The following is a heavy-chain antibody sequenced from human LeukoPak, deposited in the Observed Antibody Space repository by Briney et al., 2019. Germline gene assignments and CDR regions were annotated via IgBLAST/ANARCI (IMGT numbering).Heavy chain of an antibody. J-gene: IGHJ4*02. CDR3: ARVTWSVNWAVDY. Sequence: GGSLRLSCAASGFTFSSYGMYWVRQAPGKGLEWVAFIRYDGSNKYYVDSVKGRFTISRDNSKNTLDLQMNSLRGEDTAVYYCARVTWSVNWAVDYWGRGTLVTVSS. CDR1: GFTFSSYG. D-gene: IGHD7-27*01. CDR2: IRYDGSNK. V-gene: IGHV3-30*02.